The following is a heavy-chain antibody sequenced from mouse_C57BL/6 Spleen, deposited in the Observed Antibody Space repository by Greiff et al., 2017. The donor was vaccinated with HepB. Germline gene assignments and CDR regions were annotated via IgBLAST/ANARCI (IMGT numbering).Heavy chain of an antibody. CDR1: GYSITSGYY. CDR2: ISYDGSN. D-gene: IGHD2-1*01. CDR3: ARDEARVYYGNYGFAY. J-gene: IGHJ3*01. V-gene: IGHV3-6*01. Sequence: EVQLQESGPGLVKPSQSLSLTCSVTGYSITSGYYWNWIRQFPGNKLEWMGYISYDGSNNYNPSLKNRISITRDTSKNQFFLKLNSVTTEDTATYYCARDEARVYYGNYGFAYWGQGTLVTVSA.